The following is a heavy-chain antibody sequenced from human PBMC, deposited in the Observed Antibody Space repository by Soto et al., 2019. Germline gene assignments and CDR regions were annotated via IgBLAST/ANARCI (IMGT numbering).Heavy chain of an antibody. CDR3: ARGLGYCSGGSCYGAFDI. J-gene: IGHJ3*02. D-gene: IGHD2-15*01. Sequence: SETLSLTCTVSGGSISSYYWSWIRQPPGKGLEWIGYIYYSGSTNYNPSLKSRVTISVDTSKNQFSLKLSSVTAADTAVYYCARGLGYCSGGSCYGAFDIWGQGTMVTVSS. V-gene: IGHV4-59*01. CDR2: IYYSGST. CDR1: GGSISSYY.